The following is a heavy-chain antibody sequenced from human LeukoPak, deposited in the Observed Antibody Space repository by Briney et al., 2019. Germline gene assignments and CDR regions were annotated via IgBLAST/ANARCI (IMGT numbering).Heavy chain of an antibody. CDR3: AKDLYYGSGSYSSFAY. CDR1: GFTFSSYA. J-gene: IGHJ4*02. D-gene: IGHD3-10*01. CDR2: ISGSGGST. V-gene: IGHV3-23*01. Sequence: GGSLRLSCAASGFTFSSYAMSWVRQAPGKGLKWVSGISGSGGSTYYADSVRGRFTISRDNSKNTPYLQMNSLRAEDTAVYHCAKDLYYGSGSYSSFAYWGQGTLVTVSS.